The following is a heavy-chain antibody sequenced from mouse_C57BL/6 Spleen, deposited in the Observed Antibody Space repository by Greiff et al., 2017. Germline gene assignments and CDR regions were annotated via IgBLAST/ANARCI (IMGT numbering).Heavy chain of an antibody. CDR2: INPSSGYT. CDR1: GYTFTSYT. J-gene: IGHJ1*03. Sequence: QVQLQQSGAELARPGASVKMSCKASGYTFTSYTMHWVNQRPGQGLEWIGYINPSSGYTKYNQKFKDKATLTADKSSSTAYMQLSSLTSEDSAVYYCARSDYYGSSYNWYFDVWGTGTTVTVSS. CDR3: ARSDYYGSSYNWYFDV. V-gene: IGHV1-4*01. D-gene: IGHD1-1*01.